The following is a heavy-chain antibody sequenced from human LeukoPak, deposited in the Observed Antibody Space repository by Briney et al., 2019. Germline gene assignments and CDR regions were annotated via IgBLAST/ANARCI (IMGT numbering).Heavy chain of an antibody. CDR3: ARVGKVGATRRWFDP. Sequence: ASVKVSCKASGYTSTGYYMHWVRQAPGQRLEWMGWINPNSGGTNYAQKFQGRVTMTRDTSISTAYMELSRLRSDDTAVYYCARVGKVGATRRWFDPWGQGTLVTVSS. V-gene: IGHV1-2*02. D-gene: IGHD1-26*01. J-gene: IGHJ5*02. CDR1: GYTSTGYY. CDR2: INPNSGGT.